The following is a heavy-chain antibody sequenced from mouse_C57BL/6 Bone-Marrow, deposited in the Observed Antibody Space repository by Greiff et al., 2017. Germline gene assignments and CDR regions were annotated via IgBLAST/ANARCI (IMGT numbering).Heavy chain of an antibody. V-gene: IGHV5-17*01. J-gene: IGHJ2*01. CDR1: GFTFSDYG. Sequence: VQLKESGGGLVKPGGSLKLSCAASGFTFSDYGMHWVRQAPEKGLEWVAYISSGSSTIYYADTVKGRFTISRDTAKNTLFLQMTSLRSEDTAMYYCARRGLCGSSYDFDYWGQGTTLTVSS. D-gene: IGHD1-1*01. CDR3: ARRGLCGSSYDFDY. CDR2: ISSGSSTI.